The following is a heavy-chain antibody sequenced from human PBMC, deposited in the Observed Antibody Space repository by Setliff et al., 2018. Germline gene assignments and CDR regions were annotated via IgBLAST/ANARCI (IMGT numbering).Heavy chain of an antibody. CDR2: INTRTGNP. Sequence: ASVKISCKASGYTLTTYFMNWVRQAPGQGLEWMGYINTRTGNPMYAQGFTGRFVFSLDPSVSTAYLQISSLKAEDSAVYYCARASRFGTTVYRGSYYMDVWGKGTTVTVSS. CDR3: ARASRFGTTVYRGSYYMDV. CDR1: GYTLTTYF. V-gene: IGHV7-4-1*02. J-gene: IGHJ6*03. D-gene: IGHD4-4*01.